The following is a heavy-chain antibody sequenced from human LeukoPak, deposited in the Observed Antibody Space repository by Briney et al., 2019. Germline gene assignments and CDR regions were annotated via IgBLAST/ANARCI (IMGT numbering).Heavy chain of an antibody. V-gene: IGHV3-74*01. CDR1: GFSFSIYW. CDR2: INSDGSST. Sequence: GGSLRHSCAPSGFSFSIYWMHWVRQAPGEGLVWVSRINSDGSSTSYADSVKGRFTISRDNAKNTLYLQMNSLRAEDTAVYYCAREEVFGVVTKSTYYYYYMDVWGKGTTVTVSS. D-gene: IGHD3-3*01. CDR3: AREEVFGVVTKSTYYYYYMDV. J-gene: IGHJ6*03.